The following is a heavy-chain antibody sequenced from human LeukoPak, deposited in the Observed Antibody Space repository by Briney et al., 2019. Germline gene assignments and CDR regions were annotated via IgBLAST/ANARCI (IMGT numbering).Heavy chain of an antibody. CDR3: ARLPVVAAHYFFDY. CDR1: GFTFSSYA. D-gene: IGHD2-15*01. J-gene: IGHJ4*02. CDR2: ISYDGSNK. Sequence: GALRLSCAASGFTFSSYAMHWVRQASGKGLGVGAVISYDGSNKYYADSVKGRFTISRDNSKNTLYLQMNSLRAEDTAVYYCARLPVVAAHYFFDYWGQGTLVTVSS. V-gene: IGHV3-30*04.